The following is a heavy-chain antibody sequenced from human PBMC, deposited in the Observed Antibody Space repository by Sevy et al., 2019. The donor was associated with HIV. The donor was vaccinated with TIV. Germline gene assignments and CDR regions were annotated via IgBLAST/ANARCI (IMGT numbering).Heavy chain of an antibody. CDR1: GGSISPYY. D-gene: IGHD1-26*01. J-gene: IGHJ4*02. CDR2: VFYSGTT. Sequence: SETLSLTCSVSGGSISPYYWTWIRQPPGKALEWIGYVFYSGTTNYNPSLESRVTISIDTSKNQLSLNLTAVTAADPAYYYCARETVGAGYYFDYWGQGTLVTVSS. V-gene: IGHV4-59*01. CDR3: ARETVGAGYYFDY.